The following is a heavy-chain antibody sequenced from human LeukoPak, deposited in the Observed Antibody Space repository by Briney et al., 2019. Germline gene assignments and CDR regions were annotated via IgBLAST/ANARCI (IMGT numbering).Heavy chain of an antibody. CDR2: VSDDGTRK. CDR1: GFIFSSYG. Sequence: GGSLRLSCAASGFIFSSYGMYWVRQSPGKGLEWVAYVSDDGTRKYYADSVKGRLTISRDNSKNTLNLQMNSLRVEDTAVYYCARDITGSYSVDYWGQGTLVTVSS. J-gene: IGHJ4*02. CDR3: ARDITGSYSVDY. V-gene: IGHV3-30*03. D-gene: IGHD1-26*01.